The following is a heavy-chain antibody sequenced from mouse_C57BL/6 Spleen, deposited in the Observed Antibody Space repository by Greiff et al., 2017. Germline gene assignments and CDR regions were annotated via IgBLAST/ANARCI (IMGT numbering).Heavy chain of an antibody. J-gene: IGHJ3*01. CDR3: ARKGGYGSSPAWFAY. V-gene: IGHV2-2*01. D-gene: IGHD1-1*01. CDR1: GFSLTSYG. Sequence: QVQLQQSGPGLVQPSQSLSITCTVSGFSLTSYGVHWVRQSPGKGLEWLGVIWSGGSTDYNAAFISRLSISKDNSKSQVFFKMNSLQADDTAIYYCARKGGYGSSPAWFAYWGQGTLVTVSA. CDR2: IWSGGST.